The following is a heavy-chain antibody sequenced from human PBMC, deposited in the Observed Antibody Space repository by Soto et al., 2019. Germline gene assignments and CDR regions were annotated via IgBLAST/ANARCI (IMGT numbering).Heavy chain of an antibody. V-gene: IGHV4-4*07. D-gene: IGHD3-22*01. Sequence: CETLYLTCSVSGGPISPYYCSWVRQGAGKGLEWIGRIYFSGSTNYNPPLKSRVTMSVDTYKRQFSLKLGSVTAEEKAIYYCAREGGYYDSSGSGVYHYFGVDVWGQGTPVTVSS. J-gene: IGHJ6*02. CDR3: AREGGYYDSSGSGVYHYFGVDV. CDR2: IYFSGST. CDR1: GGPISPYY.